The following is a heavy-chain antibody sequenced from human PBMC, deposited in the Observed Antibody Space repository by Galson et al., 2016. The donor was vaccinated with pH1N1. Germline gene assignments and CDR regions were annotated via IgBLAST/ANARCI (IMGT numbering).Heavy chain of an antibody. D-gene: IGHD5-12*01. CDR3: TRSVDTVATADPFYYQYMDV. V-gene: IGHV3-73*01. Sequence: SLRLSCAASGFIFSGSAVHWVRQGSGKGLEWVGQIRSKTNSYATAHAASVRGRFTLSRDDSKNTAYLHMSGLKTEDTAVYYCTRSVDTVATADPFYYQYMDVWGKGTTVTVSS. CDR2: IRSKTNSYAT. CDR1: GFIFSGSA. J-gene: IGHJ6*03.